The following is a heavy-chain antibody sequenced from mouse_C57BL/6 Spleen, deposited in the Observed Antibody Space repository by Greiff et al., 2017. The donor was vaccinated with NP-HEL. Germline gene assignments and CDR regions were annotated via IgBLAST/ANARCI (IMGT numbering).Heavy chain of an antibody. CDR3: ARQYYGSSSYWYFDV. V-gene: IGHV5-6*01. CDR2: ISSGGSYT. J-gene: IGHJ1*03. CDR1: GFTFSSYG. D-gene: IGHD1-1*01. Sequence: EVQGVESGGDLVKPGGSLKLSCAASGFTFSSYGMSWVRQTPDKRLEWVATISSGGSYTYYPDSVKGRFTISRDNAKNTLYLQMSSLKSEDTAMYYCARQYYGSSSYWYFDVWGTGTTVTVSS.